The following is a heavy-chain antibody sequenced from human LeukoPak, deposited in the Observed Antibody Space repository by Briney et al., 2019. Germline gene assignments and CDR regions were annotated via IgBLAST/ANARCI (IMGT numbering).Heavy chain of an antibody. Sequence: SETLSLTCTVSGGSISSSSYYWGWIRQPPGKGLEWIGSIYYSGSTYYNPSLKSRVTISVDTSKNQFSLKLSSVTAADTAVYYCARVLSPFVDTAISYFDYWGQGTLVTVSS. V-gene: IGHV4-39*07. CDR3: ARVLSPFVDTAISYFDY. J-gene: IGHJ4*02. D-gene: IGHD5-18*01. CDR2: IYYSGST. CDR1: GGSISSSSYY.